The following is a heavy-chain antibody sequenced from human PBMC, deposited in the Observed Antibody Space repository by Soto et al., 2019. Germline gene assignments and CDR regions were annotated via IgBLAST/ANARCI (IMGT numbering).Heavy chain of an antibody. Sequence: GESLKISCKGSGYSFTSYWIGWVRQMPWKGLEWMGIIYPGDSDTRYSPSFQGQVTISADKSISTAYLQWSSLKASDTAMYYCASTIAAADYYYGMDVWGQGTTVTVSS. CDR1: GYSFTSYW. V-gene: IGHV5-51*01. CDR3: ASTIAAADYYYGMDV. D-gene: IGHD6-13*01. J-gene: IGHJ6*02. CDR2: IYPGDSDT.